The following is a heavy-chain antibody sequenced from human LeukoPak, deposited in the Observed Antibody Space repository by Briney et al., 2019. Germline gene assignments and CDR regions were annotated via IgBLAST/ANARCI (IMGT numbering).Heavy chain of an antibody. CDR1: GFDFSSNW. J-gene: IGHJ4*02. Sequence: GGSLRLSCAASGFDFSSNWMHWVRHAPGQGLVWVSRIKGDGISTNYADSVKGRFTISRDNAKNSLYLQMNSLRAEDTAVYYCARVEALAVAGTAGFDYWGQGTLVTVSS. CDR3: ARVEALAVAGTAGFDY. CDR2: IKGDGIST. V-gene: IGHV3-74*01. D-gene: IGHD6-19*01.